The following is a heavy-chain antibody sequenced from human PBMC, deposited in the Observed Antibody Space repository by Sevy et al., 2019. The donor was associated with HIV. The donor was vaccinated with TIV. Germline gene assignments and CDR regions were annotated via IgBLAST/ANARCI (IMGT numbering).Heavy chain of an antibody. Sequence: SETLSLTCTVSGASISSTDYYWGWIRQSPGKGLEWIASIRHGGYTFYNPSLKSRVSISADTSKNQFSLKLRFVSAAETSIYYCVGPKLTYSSGWHYFDYWGQGIVVTVSS. D-gene: IGHD6-19*01. CDR1: GASISSTDYY. J-gene: IGHJ4*02. CDR3: VGPKLTYSSGWHYFDY. CDR2: IRHGGYT. V-gene: IGHV4-39*01.